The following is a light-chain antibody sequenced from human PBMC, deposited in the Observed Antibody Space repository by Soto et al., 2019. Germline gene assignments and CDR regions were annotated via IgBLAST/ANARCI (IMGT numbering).Light chain of an antibody. Sequence: EIVMTQSPDTLSVSPGERVTLSCRASQSVGSNLAWDQQKPGQAPRLRIYGASTRATGITARFSGSGSGTEFTRTTIRLQSEDSAVYYFQQYNLWFLTFGGWNKLEIK. J-gene: IGKJ4*01. CDR1: QSVGSN. CDR2: GAS. CDR3: QQYNLWFLT. V-gene: IGKV3-15*01.